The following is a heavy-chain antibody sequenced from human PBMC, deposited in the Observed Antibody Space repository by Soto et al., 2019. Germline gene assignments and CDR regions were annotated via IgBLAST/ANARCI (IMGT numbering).Heavy chain of an antibody. V-gene: IGHV3-23*01. Sequence: SGGSLRLSCAGSGFTFSNYAMSWVRQAPGKGLEWVSAISGSGGSTYYADSVRGRFTISRDNSKNTLYLQMNSLRAEDTAVYYCAKEKMVYAPNFDYWGQGTLVTVSS. J-gene: IGHJ4*02. CDR3: AKEKMVYAPNFDY. CDR1: GFTFSNYA. D-gene: IGHD2-8*01. CDR2: ISGSGGST.